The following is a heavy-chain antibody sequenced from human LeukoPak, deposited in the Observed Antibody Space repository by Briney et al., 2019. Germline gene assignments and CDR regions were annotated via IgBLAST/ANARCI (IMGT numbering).Heavy chain of an antibody. V-gene: IGHV1-8*01. Sequence: APVKVSCKASGYTFTSYDINWVRQATGQGLEWMGWMNPNSGSTGYAQKFQGRVTMTRNTSISTAYMELSSLRSEDTAVYYCARGPEMGYELGIDYWGQGTLVTVSS. CDR1: GYTFTSYD. D-gene: IGHD5-24*01. CDR3: ARGPEMGYELGIDY. J-gene: IGHJ4*02. CDR2: MNPNSGST.